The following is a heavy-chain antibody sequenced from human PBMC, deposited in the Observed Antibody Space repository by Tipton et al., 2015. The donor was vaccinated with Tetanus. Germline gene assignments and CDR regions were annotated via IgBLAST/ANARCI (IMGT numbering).Heavy chain of an antibody. V-gene: IGHV4-39*07. CDR3: AMIHGVSSSFDY. Sequence: TLSLTCTVSGGSISSSNYYWGWIRQPPGKGLEWIGSIYHSGTTYYNPSLKSRVAMSEDTSKNLFSLHLNSVTAADTAVYYCAMIHGVSSSFDYWGQGTPVTVSS. J-gene: IGHJ4*02. CDR2: IYHSGTT. CDR1: GGSISSSNYY. D-gene: IGHD6-6*01.